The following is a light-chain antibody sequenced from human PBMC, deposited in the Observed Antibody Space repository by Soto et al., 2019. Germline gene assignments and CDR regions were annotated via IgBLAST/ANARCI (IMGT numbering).Light chain of an antibody. CDR3: AAWDDSLNGLVV. Sequence: QSVLTQPPSASGTPGQRVTISCSGSSSNIGSNTVNWYQQLPGTAPKLLIYSNNQRPSGVPDRFSGSKSGTSASLAISGLQAEDEAGYYCAAWDDSLNGLVVFGGGTQLTVL. CDR1: SSNIGSNT. V-gene: IGLV1-44*01. J-gene: IGLJ2*01. CDR2: SNN.